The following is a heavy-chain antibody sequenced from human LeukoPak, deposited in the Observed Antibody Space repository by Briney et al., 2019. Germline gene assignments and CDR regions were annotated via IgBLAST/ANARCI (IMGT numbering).Heavy chain of an antibody. D-gene: IGHD3-9*01. J-gene: IGHJ6*02. Sequence: KPSETLSLTCTVSGGSISSYYWSWIRQPPGKGLEWIGYIYYSGSTNYNPSHKSRVTISVDTSKNQFSLKLSSVTAADTAVYYCARDFTGYYGMDVWGQGTTVTVSS. CDR3: ARDFTGYYGMDV. CDR2: IYYSGST. V-gene: IGHV4-59*01. CDR1: GGSISSYY.